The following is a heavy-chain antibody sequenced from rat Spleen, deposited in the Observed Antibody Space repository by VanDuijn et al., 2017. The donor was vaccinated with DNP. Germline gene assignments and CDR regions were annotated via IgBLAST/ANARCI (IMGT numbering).Heavy chain of an antibody. CDR1: GFTFSDYA. V-gene: IGHV5-17*01. D-gene: IGHD1-10*01. CDR3: ARVNNNLYYGLDA. J-gene: IGHJ4*01. CDR2: IIYDGSST. Sequence: EVQLVESGGGLVQPGNSLKLSCAASGFTFSDYAMAWVRQSPKKGLEWVATIIYDGSSTYYRDSVRGRFTISRDNAKNTLYLQMNSLRSEDTATYYCARVNNNLYYGLDAWGQGTSVTVSS.